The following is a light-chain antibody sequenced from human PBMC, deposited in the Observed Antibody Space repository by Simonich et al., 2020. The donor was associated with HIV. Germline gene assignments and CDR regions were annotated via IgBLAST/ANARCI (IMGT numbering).Light chain of an antibody. V-gene: IGLV2-14*01. CDR3: QSYDSSLSGWV. CDR1: SSDVGGYNS. Sequence: QPALTQPASVSGSPGQSITFSCTGTSSDVGGYNSVSWYQQHPGKAPKLMIYDVTERPSGVSNRFSGSKSGNTASLTISGLQADDEADFYCQSYDSSLSGWVFGGGTKLTVL. CDR2: DVT. J-gene: IGLJ3*02.